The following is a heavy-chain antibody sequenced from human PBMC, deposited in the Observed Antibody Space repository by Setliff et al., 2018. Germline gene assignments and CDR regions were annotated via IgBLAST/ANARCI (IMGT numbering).Heavy chain of an antibody. D-gene: IGHD6-13*01. V-gene: IGHV4-39*01. CDR1: GGSISRSSYN. CDR3: ARAAGYSSSWYHYYYGMDV. Sequence: PSETLSLTCTVSGGSISRSSYNWGWIRQPPGKELEWIGSIYYSGSTYYNPSLKSRVTISVDTSKNQFSLKLSSVTAADTAVYYCARAAGYSSSWYHYYYGMDVWGQGTTVTVSS. CDR2: IYYSGST. J-gene: IGHJ6*02.